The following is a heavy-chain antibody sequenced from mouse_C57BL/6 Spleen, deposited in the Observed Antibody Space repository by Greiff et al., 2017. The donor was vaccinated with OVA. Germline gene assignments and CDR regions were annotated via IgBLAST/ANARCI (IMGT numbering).Heavy chain of an antibody. CDR1: GYSITSGYY. Sequence: EVQLQESGPGLVKPSQSLSLTCSVTGYSITSGYYWNWIRQFPGNKLEWMGYISYDGSNNYNPSLKNRISITRDTSKNQFFLKLNSVTTEDTATYYGARDSGDYYAMDYWGQGTSVTVSS. V-gene: IGHV3-6*01. D-gene: IGHD1-3*01. CDR2: ISYDGSN. J-gene: IGHJ4*01. CDR3: ARDSGDYYAMDY.